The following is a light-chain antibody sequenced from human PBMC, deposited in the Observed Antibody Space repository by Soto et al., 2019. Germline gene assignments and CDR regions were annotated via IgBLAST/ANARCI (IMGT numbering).Light chain of an antibody. Sequence: DVVKTLSPLPLPVTLEQPASLSWRSNQSLVHSDGIAYFSWFQQRPGRSPRRLIYKVSNRDSGVPARFSGSGSGTDFALKISRVEAEDVGVYYCMQGTHWPITFGQGTRVEIK. J-gene: IGKJ5*01. CDR1: QSLVHSDGIAY. CDR3: MQGTHWPIT. CDR2: KVS. V-gene: IGKV2-30*02.